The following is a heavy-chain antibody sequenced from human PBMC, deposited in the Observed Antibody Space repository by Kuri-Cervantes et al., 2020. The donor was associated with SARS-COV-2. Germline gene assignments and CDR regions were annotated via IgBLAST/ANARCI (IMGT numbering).Heavy chain of an antibody. CDR1: GYTFTSYG. CDR2: ISTYNRDI. D-gene: IGHD3-10*02. CDR3: ARTVRGAFDI. Sequence: ASVKVSCKASGYTFTSYGISWVRQAPGQGLEWMGWISTYNRDINFAPKLRGRVTLTTDTSSNTAYMGLRSLISDDTAVYYCARTVRGAFDIWGQGTLVTVSS. V-gene: IGHV1-18*01. J-gene: IGHJ3*02.